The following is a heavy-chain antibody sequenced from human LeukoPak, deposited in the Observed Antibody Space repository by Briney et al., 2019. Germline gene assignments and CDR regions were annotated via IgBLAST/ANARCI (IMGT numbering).Heavy chain of an antibody. Sequence: GGSLRLSCAASGFTLSSYSMNWVRQAPGKGLEWVSSISSSSSYIYYADSVKGRFTISRDNAKNSLYLQMNSLRAEDTAVYYCARSGSGWTHAYWGQGTLVTVSS. J-gene: IGHJ4*02. D-gene: IGHD6-19*01. CDR2: ISSSSSYI. CDR3: ARSGSGWTHAY. V-gene: IGHV3-21*01. CDR1: GFTLSSYS.